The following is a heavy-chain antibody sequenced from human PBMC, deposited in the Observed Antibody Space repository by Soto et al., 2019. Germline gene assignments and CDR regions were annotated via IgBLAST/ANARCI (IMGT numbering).Heavy chain of an antibody. CDR2: IILPFGTP. CDR3: VRGPDYEGYFDY. Sequence: SVKVSCKASGTAFSNFAIGWVRQAPGQGLEWMGGIILPFGTPNYAQKFQGRVTISADESMTTAYMELRGLRSEDTAVYYCVRGPDYEGYFDYWGQGTLVTVSS. CDR1: GTAFSNFA. D-gene: IGHD3-22*01. V-gene: IGHV1-69*13. J-gene: IGHJ4*02.